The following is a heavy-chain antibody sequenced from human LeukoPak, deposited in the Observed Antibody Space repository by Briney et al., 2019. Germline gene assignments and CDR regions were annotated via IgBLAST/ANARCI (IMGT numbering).Heavy chain of an antibody. CDR2: ISHDRSNS. V-gene: IGHV3-30-3*01. Sequence: GGSLRLSCAASGFTFSNYAMHWARQAPGKGLEWVAFISHDRSNSCHADSVKGRFTISRDNSKNTLYLQMNSLTDEDTAVYYCARDLSGSYMSDYWDQGTLVTVSS. J-gene: IGHJ4*02. CDR1: GFTFSNYA. D-gene: IGHD3-10*01. CDR3: ARDLSGSYMSDY.